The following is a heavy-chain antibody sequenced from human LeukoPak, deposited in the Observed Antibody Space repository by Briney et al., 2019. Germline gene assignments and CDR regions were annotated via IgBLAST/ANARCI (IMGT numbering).Heavy chain of an antibody. CDR3: AKDLPRTSWIQLWSDY. Sequence: GGFLRLSCAASGFTFSNAWMSWVRQAPGKGLKWVSGISASGDSTYYADSVKGRFTISRDNSKNTLYLQMNSLRAEDTAVYYCAKDLPRTSWIQLWSDYWGQGTLVTVSS. CDR1: GFTFSNAW. J-gene: IGHJ4*02. CDR2: ISASGDST. D-gene: IGHD5-18*01. V-gene: IGHV3-23*01.